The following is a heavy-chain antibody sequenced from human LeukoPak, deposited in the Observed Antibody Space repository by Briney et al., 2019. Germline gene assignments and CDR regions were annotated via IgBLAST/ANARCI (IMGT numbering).Heavy chain of an antibody. CDR2: IYHTGST. D-gene: IGHD3-10*01. CDR3: ARAGWIITSGIDY. J-gene: IGHJ4*02. V-gene: IGHV4-38-2*01. CDR1: GYSISRGYY. Sequence: PSETLSLTCGVSGYSISRGYYWAWIRQPPGKGLEWIGTIYHTGSTYYIPSLGSRVTISVDTSKNEFSLNLNSVTAADTAVYYCARAGWIITSGIDYWGQGALVTVSS.